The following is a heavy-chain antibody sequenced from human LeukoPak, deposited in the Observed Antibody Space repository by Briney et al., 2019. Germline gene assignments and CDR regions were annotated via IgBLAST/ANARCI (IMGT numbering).Heavy chain of an antibody. CDR2: INSDGSST. CDR1: GFTLSSYW. Sequence: GGSLRLSCEASGFTLSSYWMHWVRQVPGKGLVWVSRINSDGSSTSYADSVKGRFTISRDNAKNTLYLQMNSLRAEDTAVYYCAELTSMVEQYWGQGTLVTVSS. D-gene: IGHD3-10*01. CDR3: AELTSMVEQY. J-gene: IGHJ4*02. V-gene: IGHV3-74*01.